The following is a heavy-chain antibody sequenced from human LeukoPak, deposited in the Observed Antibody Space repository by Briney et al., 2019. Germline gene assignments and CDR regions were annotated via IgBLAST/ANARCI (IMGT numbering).Heavy chain of an antibody. CDR3: ARAFSSGYHSYDAFDL. Sequence: ASVKVSCKASGNTFTTYDINWVRQATGQGLEWMGWMNPNSGNTGYALKFQGRVTMTRNTSITTVYMELGSLRSEDTAVYYCARAFSSGYHSYDAFDLWGQGTMVTVSS. J-gene: IGHJ3*01. CDR1: GNTFTTYD. D-gene: IGHD5-12*01. CDR2: MNPNSGNT. V-gene: IGHV1-8*01.